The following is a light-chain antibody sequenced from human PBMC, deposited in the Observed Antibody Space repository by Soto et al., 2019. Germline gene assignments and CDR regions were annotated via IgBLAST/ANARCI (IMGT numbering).Light chain of an antibody. CDR1: QNIHTN. CDR2: GAS. V-gene: IGKV3-20*01. J-gene: IGKJ5*01. CDR3: QQYGSSPIT. Sequence: EIVMTQSPATLSVSPGERATLSCRGGQNIHTNLAWYQQKPGQAPRLLIYGASSRATGIPDRFSGSGSGTDFTLTISRLEPEDFAVYYCQQYGSSPITFGQGTRLE.